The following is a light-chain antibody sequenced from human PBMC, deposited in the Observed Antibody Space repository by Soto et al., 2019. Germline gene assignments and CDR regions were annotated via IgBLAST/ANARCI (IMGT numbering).Light chain of an antibody. Sequence: QSVLTQTPSASGTPGQRVNISCSGSSSNIGSNNVNWYQQLPGTAPKLLIYSNNQRPSGVPDRFSGSKSGTSASLAISGFQSEDEADYYCEAWDDSLNGVVFGGGTKLTVL. CDR3: EAWDDSLNGVV. CDR1: SSNIGSNN. V-gene: IGLV1-44*01. J-gene: IGLJ2*01. CDR2: SNN.